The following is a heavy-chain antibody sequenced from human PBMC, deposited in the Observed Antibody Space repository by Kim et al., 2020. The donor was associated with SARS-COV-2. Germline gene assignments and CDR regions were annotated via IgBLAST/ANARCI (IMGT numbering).Heavy chain of an antibody. J-gene: IGHJ6*02. CDR2: IKQDGSEK. D-gene: IGHD3-22*01. V-gene: IGHV3-7*01. Sequence: GGSLRLSCAASGFTFSIYWMSWVRQAPGKGLEWVANIKQDGSEKYYVDSVKGRFTISRDNAKNSLYLQMNSLRAEDTAVYYCARDIIVWGQGTTVTVPS. CDR3: ARDIIV. CDR1: GFTFSIYW.